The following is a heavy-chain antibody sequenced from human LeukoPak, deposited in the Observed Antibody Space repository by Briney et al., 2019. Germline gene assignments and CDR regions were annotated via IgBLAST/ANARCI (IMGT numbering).Heavy chain of an antibody. D-gene: IGHD1-26*01. J-gene: IGHJ4*02. CDR2: IRYDGSNK. Sequence: GGSLRLSCAASGFTFSLYGMHWVRQAPGKGLEWVAFIRYDGSNKYYADSVKGRFTISRDNSKNTLYLQMNSLRAEDTAVYYCAKDGGGIVGATGVFDYWGQGTLVTVSS. V-gene: IGHV3-30*02. CDR1: GFTFSLYG. CDR3: AKDGGGIVGATGVFDY.